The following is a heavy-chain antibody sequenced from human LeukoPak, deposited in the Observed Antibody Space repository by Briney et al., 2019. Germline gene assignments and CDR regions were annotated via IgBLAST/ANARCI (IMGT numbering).Heavy chain of an antibody. CDR2: IRYDGSNK. V-gene: IGHV3-30*02. CDR1: GFTFSSYG. CDR3: ARDHGKRSSSWSPLGI. Sequence: QTGGSLRLSCAASGFTFSSYGMHWVRQAPGKGLEWVAFIRYDGSNKYYADSVQGRFTISRDNSKNTLHLQMNSLRAEDTAVYYCARDHGKRSSSWSPLGIWGQGTMVTVSS. J-gene: IGHJ3*02. D-gene: IGHD6-13*01.